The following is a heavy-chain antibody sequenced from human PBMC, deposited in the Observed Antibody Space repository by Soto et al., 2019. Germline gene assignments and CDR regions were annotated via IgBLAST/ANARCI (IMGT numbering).Heavy chain of an antibody. CDR1: GFTLSSYW. J-gene: IGHJ6*02. CDR2: IKQDGSEK. CDR3: ARDRARWLHLDYYGMDV. V-gene: IGHV3-7*01. Sequence: GWSLRLSCAASGFTLSSYWMSWVRQAPGKGLEWVANIKQDGSEKYYVDSVKGRFTISRDNAKKSLYLQMNSLTAEDTAVYYCARDRARWLHLDYYGMDVWAQATTVTVSS. D-gene: IGHD4-17*01.